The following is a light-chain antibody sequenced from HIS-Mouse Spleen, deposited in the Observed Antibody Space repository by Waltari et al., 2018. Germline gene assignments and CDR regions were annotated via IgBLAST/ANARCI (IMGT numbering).Light chain of an antibody. V-gene: IGLV6-57*02. Sequence: NFMLTQPHSVSESPGTTVTISCTGRSGSIASNYVPWYQQRPGSAPTTVIYEDNQRPSGVPDRFSGSIDSSSNSASLTISGLKTEDEADYYCQSYDSSNWVFGGGTKLTVL. J-gene: IGLJ3*02. CDR3: QSYDSSNWV. CDR1: SGSIASNY. CDR2: EDN.